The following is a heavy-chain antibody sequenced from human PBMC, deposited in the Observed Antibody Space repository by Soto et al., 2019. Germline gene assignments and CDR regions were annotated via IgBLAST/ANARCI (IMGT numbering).Heavy chain of an antibody. CDR2: ISGSGGTT. CDR1: GFTLNTYA. V-gene: IGHV3-23*01. D-gene: IGHD1-26*01. J-gene: IGHJ4*02. CDR3: AKGLVGGSLYYFDS. Sequence: XGSLILSCSASGFTLNTYAMTWVRQAPGKGLEWVSAISGSGGTTYYADSVKGRFTISRDNSKNTMFLQMNSLRADDTAVYYCAKGLVGGSLYYFDSWGQGTPVTVSS.